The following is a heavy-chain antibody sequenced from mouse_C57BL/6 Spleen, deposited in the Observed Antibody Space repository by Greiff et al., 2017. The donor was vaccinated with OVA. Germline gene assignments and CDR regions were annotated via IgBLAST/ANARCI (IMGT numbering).Heavy chain of an antibody. Sequence: VQLQQSGPELVKPGASVKMSCKASGYTFTDYNMHWVKQSHGKSLEWIGYINPNNGGTSYNQKFKGKATLTVNKSSSTAYMELRSLTSEDSAVYYCARSIYYDYDDAMDYWGQGTSVTVSS. CDR2: INPNNGGT. CDR3: ARSIYYDYDDAMDY. V-gene: IGHV1-22*01. D-gene: IGHD2-4*01. CDR1: GYTFTDYN. J-gene: IGHJ4*01.